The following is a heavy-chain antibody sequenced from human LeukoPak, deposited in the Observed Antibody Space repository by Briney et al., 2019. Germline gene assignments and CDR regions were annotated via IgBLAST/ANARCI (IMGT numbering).Heavy chain of an antibody. Sequence: ASVKVSCKAPGYTFTSYAMHWVRQAPGQRLEWMGWINAGNGNTKYSQKFQGRVTITRDTSTSTVYMELSSLRSEDTAVYYCARSNRGLLWFGELLFYWGQGTLVTVSS. V-gene: IGHV1-3*01. J-gene: IGHJ4*02. CDR1: GYTFTSYA. CDR2: INAGNGNT. D-gene: IGHD3-10*01. CDR3: ARSNRGLLWFGELLFY.